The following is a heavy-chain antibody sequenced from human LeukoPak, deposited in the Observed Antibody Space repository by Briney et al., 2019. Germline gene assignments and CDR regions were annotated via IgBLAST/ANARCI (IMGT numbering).Heavy chain of an antibody. Sequence: SETLSLTCAVYGGSFSGYYWSWIRQPPGKGLEWIGEINHSGSTNYNPSLKSRVTISVDTSKNQFSLKLSSVTAADTAVYYCARIADYYYYGMDVWGQGPTVTVSS. J-gene: IGHJ6*02. CDR1: GGSFSGYY. V-gene: IGHV4-34*01. CDR2: INHSGST. CDR3: ARIADYYYYGMDV.